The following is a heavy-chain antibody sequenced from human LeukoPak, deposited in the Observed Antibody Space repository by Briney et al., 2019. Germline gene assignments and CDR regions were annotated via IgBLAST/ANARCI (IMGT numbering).Heavy chain of an antibody. Sequence: PGGSLRLSCAASGFTFSSYEMNWDRQAPGKGLEWVSYISSSGSTIYYADSVKGRFTISRDNAKNSLYLQMNSLRAEDTALYYCAKGRLVITFHDAFDIWGQGTMVTVSS. J-gene: IGHJ3*02. CDR1: GFTFSSYE. CDR2: ISSSGSTI. V-gene: IGHV3-48*03. D-gene: IGHD3-9*01. CDR3: AKGRLVITFHDAFDI.